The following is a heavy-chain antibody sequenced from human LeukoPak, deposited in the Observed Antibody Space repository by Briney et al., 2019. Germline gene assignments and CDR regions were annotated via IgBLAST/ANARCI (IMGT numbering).Heavy chain of an antibody. CDR1: GLVFGKYA. J-gene: IGHJ5*02. CDR2: IHTSGDT. CDR3: IVFGDSNH. V-gene: IGHV3-23*05. D-gene: IGHD4-17*01. Sequence: GGSLRLSCEASGLVFGKYAMAWVRQAPGKGLEWVSAIHTSGDTCYADSMKGRFTISRDTSKNTLYLQINSLRVEDTAVYYCIVFGDSNHWGQGTLVTVSS.